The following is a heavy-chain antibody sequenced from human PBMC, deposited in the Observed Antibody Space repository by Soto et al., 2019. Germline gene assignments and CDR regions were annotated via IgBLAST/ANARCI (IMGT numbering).Heavy chain of an antibody. CDR3: AKQETLSGSYWIFDY. CDR1: GFTFSSYA. V-gene: IGHV3-23*01. J-gene: IGHJ4*02. CDR2: ISGSGGST. D-gene: IGHD1-26*01. Sequence: GGSLRLSCAASGFTFSSYAMSWVRQAPGKGLEWVSAISGSGGSTYYADSVKGRFTISRDNSKNTLYLQMNSLRAEDTAVYYCAKQETLSGSYWIFDYWGQGTLVTVPS.